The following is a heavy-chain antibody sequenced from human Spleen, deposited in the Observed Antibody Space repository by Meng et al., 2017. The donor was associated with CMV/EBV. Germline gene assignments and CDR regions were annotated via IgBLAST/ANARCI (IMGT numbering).Heavy chain of an antibody. CDR3: VRGGIAGMY. J-gene: IGHJ4*02. V-gene: IGHV3-48*04. Sequence: GESLKISCVTSAFTLSDYSMTWVRQAPGKGLEWVSYISSSSHTIQYADSVQGRFTISRDNAKNTLYLQMNSLRAEDTAVYYCVRGGIAGMYWGQGTLVTVSS. CDR1: AFTLSDYS. CDR2: ISSSSHTI. D-gene: IGHD1-20*01.